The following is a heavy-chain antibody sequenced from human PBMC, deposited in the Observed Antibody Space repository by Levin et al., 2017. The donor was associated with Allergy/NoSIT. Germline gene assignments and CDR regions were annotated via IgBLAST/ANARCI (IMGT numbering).Heavy chain of an antibody. D-gene: IGHD3-16*02. CDR2: ISYDGSNK. Sequence: GGSLRLSCAASGFTFSSYAMHWVRQAPGKGLEWVAVISYDGSNKYYADSVKGRFTISRDNSKNTLYLQMNSLRAEDTAVYYCARPRAPLNTFGGVIDYWGQGTLVTVSS. V-gene: IGHV3-30-3*01. J-gene: IGHJ4*02. CDR3: ARPRAPLNTFGGVIDY. CDR1: GFTFSSYA.